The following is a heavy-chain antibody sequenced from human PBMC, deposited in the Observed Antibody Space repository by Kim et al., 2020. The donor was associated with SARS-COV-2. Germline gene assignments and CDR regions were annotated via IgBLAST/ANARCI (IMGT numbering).Heavy chain of an antibody. V-gene: IGHV3-30*02. J-gene: IGHJ6*02. Sequence: KGRFTTSRDNAKNTLYLQMNSLRAEDTAVYYCAKDSQVRSSPKGDYGMDVWGQGTTVTVSS. CDR3: AKDSQVRSSPKGDYGMDV. D-gene: IGHD6-13*01.